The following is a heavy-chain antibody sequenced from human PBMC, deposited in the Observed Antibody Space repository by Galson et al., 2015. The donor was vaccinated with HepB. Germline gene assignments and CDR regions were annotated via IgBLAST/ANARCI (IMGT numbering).Heavy chain of an antibody. CDR3: ARDQYYDSSGYPTGVDY. CDR1: GFTFSSYS. CDR2: ISSSSSYI. J-gene: IGHJ4*02. Sequence: SLRLSCAASGFTFSSYSMNWVRQAPGKGLEWVSSISSSSSYIYYADSVKGRFTISRDNAKNSLYLQMNSLRAEDTAVYYCARDQYYDSSGYPTGVDYWGQGTLVTVSS. D-gene: IGHD3-22*01. V-gene: IGHV3-21*01.